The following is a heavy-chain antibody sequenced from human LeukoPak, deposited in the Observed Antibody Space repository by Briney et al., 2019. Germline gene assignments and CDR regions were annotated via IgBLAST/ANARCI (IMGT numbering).Heavy chain of an antibody. CDR3: ARAEWPQAGTFDY. Sequence: SETLSLTCTVSGGSISSYYWSWIRQPPGKGLEWIGYIYYSGSTNYNPSLKSRVTISVDTSKNQFSLKLSSVTAADTAVYYCARAEWPQAGTFDYWGQGTLVTVSS. V-gene: IGHV4-59*01. J-gene: IGHJ4*02. CDR2: IYYSGST. CDR1: GGSISSYY. D-gene: IGHD3-3*01.